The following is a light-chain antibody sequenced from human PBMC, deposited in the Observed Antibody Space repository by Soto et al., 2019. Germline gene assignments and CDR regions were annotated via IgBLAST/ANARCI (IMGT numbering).Light chain of an antibody. V-gene: IGKV2-28*01. J-gene: IGKJ1*01. Sequence: EIVMTQSPLSLPVSPGEPASISCRSSQSLLQGDGYTYLDWYLQKPGQSPQLLLYLAFNRAFRVPDRFSGRRSGTDFALKISRVEAEDFGVYYCMQALQTPLTFGQGTKVVI. CDR2: LAF. CDR1: QSLLQGDGYTY. CDR3: MQALQTPLT.